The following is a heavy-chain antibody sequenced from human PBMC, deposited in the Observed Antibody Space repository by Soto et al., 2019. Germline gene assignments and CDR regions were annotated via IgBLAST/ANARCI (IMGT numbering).Heavy chain of an antibody. V-gene: IGHV4-30-2*01. Sequence: QLQLQESGSGLVKPSQTLSLTCAVSGGSISSGGYSWSWIRQPPGKGLEWIGYIYHSGSTYYNPSLQRRVAISVDRSTNQFSLKLSSVTAADTAVYYCARAHYGDYGYGMDVWGQGTTVTVSS. J-gene: IGHJ6*02. CDR3: ARAHYGDYGYGMDV. D-gene: IGHD4-17*01. CDR2: IYHSGST. CDR1: GGSISSGGYS.